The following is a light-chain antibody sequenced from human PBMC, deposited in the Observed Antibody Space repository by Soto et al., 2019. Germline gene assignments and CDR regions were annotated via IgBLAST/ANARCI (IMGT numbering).Light chain of an antibody. J-gene: IGLJ2*01. CDR3: GTWDSSLSVVV. V-gene: IGLV1-51*02. CDR2: ENN. Sequence: QSVLTQPPSVSAAPGQKVTISCSGSSSNIGNNYVSWYQQLPGTAPKLLIYENNKRPSGIPDRFSGSKSGTSATLGITGLQNGEEADYYCGTWDSSLSVVVFGGGTKVTVL. CDR1: SSNIGNNY.